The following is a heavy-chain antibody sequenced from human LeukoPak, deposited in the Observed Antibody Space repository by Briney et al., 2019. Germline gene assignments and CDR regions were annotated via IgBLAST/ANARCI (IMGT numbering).Heavy chain of an antibody. CDR3: ARSPYYDILTGSRGTFDY. J-gene: IGHJ4*02. CDR2: IYWDDDK. D-gene: IGHD3-9*01. Sequence: SGPTLVNPTQKLTLTCSFSGFSLSTSGVGVGWIRQPPGKALEWLALIYWDDDKRYSPSLKSRLTISKDTSNNQVVLTMTNMDPVDTATYYCARSPYYDILTGSRGTFDYWGQGTLVTGSS. CDR1: GFSLSTSGVG. V-gene: IGHV2-5*02.